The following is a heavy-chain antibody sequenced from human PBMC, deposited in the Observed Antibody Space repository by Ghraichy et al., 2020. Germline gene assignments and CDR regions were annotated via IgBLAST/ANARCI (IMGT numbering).Heavy chain of an antibody. D-gene: IGHD1-26*01. Sequence: ASVKVSCKASGYTFTSYDINWVLQATGQGLEWMGWMNPNSGNTGYAQKFQGRVTMTRNTSISTAYMELSSLRSEDTAVYYCARAEIREAAFDIWGQGTMVTVSS. CDR3: ARAEIREAAFDI. J-gene: IGHJ3*02. CDR1: GYTFTSYD. V-gene: IGHV1-8*01. CDR2: MNPNSGNT.